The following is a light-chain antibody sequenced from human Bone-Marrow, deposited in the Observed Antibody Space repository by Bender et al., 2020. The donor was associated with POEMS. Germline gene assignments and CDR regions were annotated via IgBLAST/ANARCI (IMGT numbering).Light chain of an antibody. CDR1: KIGSKS. CDR3: QAWDNSIAV. J-gene: IGLJ1*01. V-gene: IGLV3-21*01. CDR2: HDS. Sequence: SYVLTQPPSVSVAPGQTAKITCGGDKIGSKSVHWYRQKPGQAPELVVYHDSGRPSEIPERLSGSRSGNAATLTISRVGAGDEGDYYCQAWDNSIAVFGTGTKVTVL.